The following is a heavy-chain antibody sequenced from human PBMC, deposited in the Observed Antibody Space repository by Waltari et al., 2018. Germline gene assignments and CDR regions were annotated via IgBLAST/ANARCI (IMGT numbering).Heavy chain of an antibody. CDR1: GGTFSSSA. CDR3: ARSQLARDYTEIDY. Sequence: QVQLVQSGAEVKKPGSSVKVSCKASGGTFSSSALRWVRPAPGQGLEWMGGIIPIFGTANYAQKFQGRVTITADESTSTAYMELSSLRSEDTAVYYCARSQLARDYTEIDYWGQGTLVTVSS. J-gene: IGHJ4*02. V-gene: IGHV1-69*01. CDR2: IIPIFGTA. D-gene: IGHD4-4*01.